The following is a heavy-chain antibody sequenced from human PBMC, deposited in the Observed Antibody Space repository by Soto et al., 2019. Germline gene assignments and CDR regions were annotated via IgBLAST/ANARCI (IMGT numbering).Heavy chain of an antibody. Sequence: PSETLSLTCTVSGGSISSVSYYCSWIRQPPGKGLEWIGYIYYSGSTNYNPSLKSRVTISVDTSKNQFSLKLSSVTAADTAVYYCARHRRYYYDSRGYSPLDAFEIWGQGTMVTVSS. CDR3: ARHRRYYYDSRGYSPLDAFEI. V-gene: IGHV4-61*01. D-gene: IGHD3-22*01. CDR2: IYYSGST. CDR1: GGSISSVSYY. J-gene: IGHJ3*02.